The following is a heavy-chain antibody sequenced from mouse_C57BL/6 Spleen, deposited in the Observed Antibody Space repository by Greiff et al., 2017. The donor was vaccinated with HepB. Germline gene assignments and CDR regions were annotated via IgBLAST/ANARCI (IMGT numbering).Heavy chain of an antibody. D-gene: IGHD2-4*01. CDR2: IDPSDSYT. CDR3: ARAGDYEGFAY. V-gene: IGHV1-50*01. J-gene: IGHJ3*01. CDR1: GYTFTSYW. Sequence: QVQLQQPGAELVKPGASVKLSCKASGYTFTSYWMQWVKQRPGQGLEWIGEIDPSDSYTNYNQKFKGKATLTVDTSSSTAYMQISSLTSEDSAVYYCARAGDYEGFAYWGQGALVTVSA.